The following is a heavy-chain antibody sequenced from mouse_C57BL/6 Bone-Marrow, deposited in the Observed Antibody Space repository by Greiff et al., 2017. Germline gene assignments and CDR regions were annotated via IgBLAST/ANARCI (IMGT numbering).Heavy chain of an antibody. D-gene: IGHD2-1*01. Sequence: EVQLVESGGGLVQPGGSLKLSCAASGFTFSDYYMYWVRQTPEKRLEWVAYISNGGGSNYYPDTVKGRFTISRDNAKNTLYLQMSRLKSEDTAMYYCARQGYGNFWFTYWGQGTLVTVSA. CDR1: GFTFSDYY. CDR3: ARQGYGNFWFTY. CDR2: ISNGGGSN. J-gene: IGHJ3*01. V-gene: IGHV5-12*01.